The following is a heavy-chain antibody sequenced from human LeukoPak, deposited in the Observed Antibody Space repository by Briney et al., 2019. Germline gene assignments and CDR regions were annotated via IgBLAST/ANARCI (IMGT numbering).Heavy chain of an antibody. D-gene: IGHD6-19*01. Sequence: GGSPRLSRAASGFTLSSYEMNWVRQGPGKGVGWVSYISSGSTIYDADSVKGRFTISRDNAKNSLYLQMNSLRAEDTAVYYCARESIAVAGAPFDYWGQGTLVTVSS. J-gene: IGHJ4*02. V-gene: IGHV3-48*03. CDR3: ARESIAVAGAPFDY. CDR1: GFTLSSYE. CDR2: ISSGSTI.